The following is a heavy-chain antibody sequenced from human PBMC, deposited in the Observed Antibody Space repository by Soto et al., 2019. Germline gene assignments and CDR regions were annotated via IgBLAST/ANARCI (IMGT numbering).Heavy chain of an antibody. CDR3: VRRVSGNYDY. D-gene: IGHD1-7*01. CDR2: ISSNGGTT. V-gene: IGHV3-64*01. Sequence: EVQLAESGGGMVQPGGSLRLSCVASGFTFSSYDMHWVRQAPGKGLEYVSSISSNGGTTYYGNSVKGRFTISRDNSKNTLYLQVGSLRADDMAVYYCVRRVSGNYDYWGQGPLVPVSS. CDR1: GFTFSSYD. J-gene: IGHJ4*02.